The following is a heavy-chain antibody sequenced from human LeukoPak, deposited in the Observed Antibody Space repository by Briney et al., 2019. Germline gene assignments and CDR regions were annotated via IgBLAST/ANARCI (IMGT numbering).Heavy chain of an antibody. CDR2: INSDGSST. CDR3: ARDRALRVGVHYSYGMDV. V-gene: IGHV3-74*01. D-gene: IGHD1-26*01. CDR1: VFTFSSYW. Sequence: GGSLRLSCAASVFTFSSYWMHWVRQAPGKGLVWVSRINSDGSSTNYADSVKGRFTISRDNAKNTLYLQMNSLRAEDTGVYYCARDRALRVGVHYSYGMDVWGQGTTVTVSS. J-gene: IGHJ6*02.